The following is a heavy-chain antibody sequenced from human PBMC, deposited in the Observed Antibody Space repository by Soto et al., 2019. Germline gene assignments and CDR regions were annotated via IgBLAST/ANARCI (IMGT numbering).Heavy chain of an antibody. CDR3: ARTYYDFCSCYPTHHYFDY. CDR2: TYYSGST. V-gene: IGHV4-59*01. CDR1: GGSISSYY. J-gene: IGHJ4*02. Sequence: SETLSLTCTVSGGSISSYYWSWIRQPPGKGLEWIGYTYYSGSTNYNPSLKSRVTISVDTSKNQFSLKLSSVTAADTAVYYCARTYYDFCSCYPTHHYFDYWGQGTLVTVSS. D-gene: IGHD3-3*01.